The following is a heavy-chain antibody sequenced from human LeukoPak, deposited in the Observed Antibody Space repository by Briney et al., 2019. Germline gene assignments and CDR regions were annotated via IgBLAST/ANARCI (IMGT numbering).Heavy chain of an antibody. CDR3: ARVIVAVVGQSDHFDS. V-gene: IGHV3-7*03. D-gene: IGHD6-19*01. CDR1: GFSLHYYW. CDR2: IEGDARSQ. Sequence: GGSLRLSCTASGFSLHYYWMTWVRQGPGKGLEWVANIEGDARSQYYGDPVKGRFTISRDNAKSSLYLQMDSLRAEDTATYYCARVIVAVVGQSDHFDSWGPGTVVTVSS. J-gene: IGHJ4*02.